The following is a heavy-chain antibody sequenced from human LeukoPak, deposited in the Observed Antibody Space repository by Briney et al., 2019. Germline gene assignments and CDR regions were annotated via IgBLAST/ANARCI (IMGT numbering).Heavy chain of an antibody. D-gene: IGHD4-17*01. V-gene: IGHV3-7*01. CDR1: GFTFSDYW. CDR2: IKQDGSEK. J-gene: IGHJ5*02. Sequence: GGSLRLSCEASGFTFSDYWMQWVRQAPGKGLEWVANIKQDGSEKYYADSVKGRFTISRDNSKNTLYLQMNSLRAEDTAVYYCARDGEAYGDYDWFDPWGQGTLVTVSS. CDR3: ARDGEAYGDYDWFDP.